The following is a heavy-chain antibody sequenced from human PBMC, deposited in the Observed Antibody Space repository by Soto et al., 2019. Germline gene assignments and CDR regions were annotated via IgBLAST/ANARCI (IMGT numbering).Heavy chain of an antibody. D-gene: IGHD5-12*01. CDR3: ARDQSGYSSWYYGMDV. Sequence: QVPLVQSGTEVKKPGASVKVSCKASGYTFTSYGISWVRQAPGQGLEWMGWISVYNGYTNYAQKLQGRVTMTTDTSTSTAYMELRSLRSDDTAVYYCARDQSGYSSWYYGMDVWGQGTTVTVSS. J-gene: IGHJ6*02. CDR2: ISVYNGYT. CDR1: GYTFTSYG. V-gene: IGHV1-18*04.